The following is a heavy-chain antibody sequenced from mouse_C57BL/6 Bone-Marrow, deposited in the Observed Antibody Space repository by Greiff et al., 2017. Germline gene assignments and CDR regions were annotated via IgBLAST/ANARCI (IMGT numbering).Heavy chain of an antibody. CDR3: ARRRLLRGYAMDY. CDR2: IDPSDSYT. CDR1: GYTFTSYW. J-gene: IGHJ4*01. D-gene: IGHD2-3*01. Sequence: QVQLQPPGAELVMPGASVTLSCKASGYTFTSYWMHWVKQRPGQGLVWIGEIDPSDSYTNYNQKFKGKSTLTVDKSSSTAYMQLSSLTSEDSAVYYCARRRLLRGYAMDYWGQGTSVTVSS. V-gene: IGHV1-69*01.